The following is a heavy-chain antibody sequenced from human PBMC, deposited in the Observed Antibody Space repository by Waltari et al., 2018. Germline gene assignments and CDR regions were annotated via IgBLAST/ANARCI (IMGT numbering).Heavy chain of an antibody. V-gene: IGHV4-39*01. J-gene: IGHJ6*03. CDR3: ARRVPYYYYMDV. D-gene: IGHD2-2*01. CDR2: IYYSGST. CDR1: GGSISSSSYY. Sequence: QLQLQESGPGLVKPSETLSLTCTVSGGSISSSSYYWGWIRQPPGKGLEWIGSIYYSGSTYYNPSLKSRVTISVDTAKNQFSLKLSSVTAADTAVYYCARRVPYYYYMDVWGKGTTVTVSS.